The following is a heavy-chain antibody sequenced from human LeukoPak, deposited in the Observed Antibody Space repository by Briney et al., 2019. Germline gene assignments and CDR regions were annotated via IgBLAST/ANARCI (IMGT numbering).Heavy chain of an antibody. D-gene: IGHD6-19*01. V-gene: IGHV4-61*01. Sequence: SETLSLTCSVSGASININNYYWSWIRQHPGKGLEWIGYIYYSGSTNYNPSLKSRVTISVDTSKNQFSLKLSSVTAADTAVYYCARALAVAGRFYFDYWGQGTLVTVSS. CDR3: ARALAVAGRFYFDY. J-gene: IGHJ4*02. CDR1: GASININNYY. CDR2: IYYSGST.